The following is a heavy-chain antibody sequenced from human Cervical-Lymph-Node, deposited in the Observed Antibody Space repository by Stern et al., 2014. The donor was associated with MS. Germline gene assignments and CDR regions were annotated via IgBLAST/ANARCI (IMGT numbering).Heavy chain of an antibody. Sequence: QVQLVQSGAEVKKPGASVTVSCKAAGYTFTRYVMHWVRQAPGQRLEWMGWLRPDNGNTRYAQKFQDRVTFTRDTSASTAYMQVSSLGSEDTAVYYCAREGVDDIIDLWGQGTLVTVSS. V-gene: IGHV1-3*01. J-gene: IGHJ5*02. D-gene: IGHD1-1*01. CDR3: AREGVDDIIDL. CDR1: GYTFTRYV. CDR2: LRPDNGNT.